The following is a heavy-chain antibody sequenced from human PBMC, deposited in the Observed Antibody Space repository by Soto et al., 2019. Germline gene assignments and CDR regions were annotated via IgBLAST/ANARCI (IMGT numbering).Heavy chain of an antibody. D-gene: IGHD1-26*01. Sequence: SETLSLTCAVYGGSFSGYYWSWIRQPPGKGLEWIGEINHSGSTNYNPSLKSRVTISVDTSKNQFSLKLSSVTAADTAVYYCASFRYSGSYYRYWGQGXLVTVSS. J-gene: IGHJ4*02. CDR3: ASFRYSGSYYRY. V-gene: IGHV4-34*01. CDR2: INHSGST. CDR1: GGSFSGYY.